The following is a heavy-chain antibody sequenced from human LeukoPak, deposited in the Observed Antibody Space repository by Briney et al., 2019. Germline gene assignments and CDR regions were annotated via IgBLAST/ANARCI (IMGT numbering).Heavy chain of an antibody. CDR2: ISWNSGSI. CDR3: AKLPMTTVTTDGMDV. CDR1: GFTFDDYA. Sequence: GGSLILSCAASGFTFDDYAMHWVRQAPGKGLEWVSGISWNSGSIGYADSVKGRFTISRDNAKNSLYLQMNSLRAEDTALYYCAKLPMTTVTTDGMDVWGQGTTVTASS. V-gene: IGHV3-9*01. D-gene: IGHD4-17*01. J-gene: IGHJ6*02.